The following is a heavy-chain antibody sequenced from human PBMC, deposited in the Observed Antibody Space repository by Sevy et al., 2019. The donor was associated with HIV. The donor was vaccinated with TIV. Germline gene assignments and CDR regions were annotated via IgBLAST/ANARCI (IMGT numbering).Heavy chain of an antibody. D-gene: IGHD2-2*01. CDR3: ARHCGSTSCSHDFDI. V-gene: IGHV4-34*01. CDR1: GGSFSGYY. CDR2: INHSGST. Sequence: SETLSLTCAVYGGSFSGYYWSWIRQPPGKGLEWIGEINHSGSTNYNPSLKSRVTISVDTSKNQFSLKLSSVTAADTAVYYCARHCGSTSCSHDFDIWGQGTMVTVSS. J-gene: IGHJ3*02.